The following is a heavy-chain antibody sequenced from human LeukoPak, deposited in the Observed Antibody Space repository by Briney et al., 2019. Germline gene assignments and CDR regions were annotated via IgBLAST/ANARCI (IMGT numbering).Heavy chain of an antibody. Sequence: GRSLRLSCAASGFTFSSYTMHWVRQAPGKGLEWVAVIWDDGSNKYYADSVKGRFTISRDNSKNTLYLRVNSLRAEDTAMYYCARDRGGRWLQVYYFDYWGQGTLVTVPS. CDR2: IWDDGSNK. D-gene: IGHD5-24*01. CDR1: GFTFSSYT. V-gene: IGHV3-33*01. J-gene: IGHJ4*02. CDR3: ARDRGGRWLQVYYFDY.